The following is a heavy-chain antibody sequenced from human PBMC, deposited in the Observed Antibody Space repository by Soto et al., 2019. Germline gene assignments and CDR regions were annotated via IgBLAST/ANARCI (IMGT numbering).Heavy chain of an antibody. Sequence: SGPTLVNPTQPLTLTCTFSGFSLSTSGMRVSWIRQPPGKALEWLARIDWDDDKFYSTSLKTRLTISKDTSKNQVVLTMTNMDPVDTATYYCARQYGDFDYWGQGTLVTVSS. V-gene: IGHV2-70*04. J-gene: IGHJ4*02. D-gene: IGHD3-10*01. CDR1: GFSLSTSGMR. CDR2: IDWDDDK. CDR3: ARQYGDFDY.